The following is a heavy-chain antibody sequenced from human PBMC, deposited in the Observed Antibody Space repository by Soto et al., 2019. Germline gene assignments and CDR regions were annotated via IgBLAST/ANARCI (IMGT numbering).Heavy chain of an antibody. CDR1: GFTFSSYA. CDR2: ISGSGGST. CDR3: AKVDLTGHYYYYGMDV. V-gene: IGHV3-23*01. Sequence: PGGSLRLSCAASGFTFSSYAMSWVRQAPGKGLEWVSAISGSGGSTYYADSVKGRFTISRDNSKNTLYLQMNSLRAEDTAVYYCAKVDLTGHYYYYGMDVWGQGTTVTVSS. J-gene: IGHJ6*02.